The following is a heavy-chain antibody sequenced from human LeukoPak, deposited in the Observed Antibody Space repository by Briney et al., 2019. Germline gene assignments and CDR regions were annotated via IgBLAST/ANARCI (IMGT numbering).Heavy chain of an antibody. J-gene: IGHJ4*02. V-gene: IGHV3-74*01. D-gene: IGHD6-13*01. CDR1: GSTFSTDT. CDR3: ARTPYSSSWTLGY. CDR2: MTGDGSST. Sequence: GGSLRLSCSASGSTFSTDTMYWVRQAPGKGLEYVSGMTGDGSSTSYADSVKGRFTISRDNAKNTLYLQMNSLRAEDTAVYYCARTPYSSSWTLGYWGQGTLVTVSS.